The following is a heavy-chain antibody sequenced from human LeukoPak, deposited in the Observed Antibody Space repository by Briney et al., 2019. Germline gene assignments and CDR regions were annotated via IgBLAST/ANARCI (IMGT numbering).Heavy chain of an antibody. Sequence: PGGSLRLSCAASGISFSNYYMSWVRQAPGKGLEWVANIKQDGSEKNYVDSVKGRFTISRDNARNSLYLQMNSLRAEDTALYYCAKGYCSSTSCYKDYWGQGTLVTVSS. CDR2: IKQDGSEK. CDR3: AKGYCSSTSCYKDY. D-gene: IGHD2-2*02. V-gene: IGHV3-7*03. CDR1: GISFSNYY. J-gene: IGHJ4*02.